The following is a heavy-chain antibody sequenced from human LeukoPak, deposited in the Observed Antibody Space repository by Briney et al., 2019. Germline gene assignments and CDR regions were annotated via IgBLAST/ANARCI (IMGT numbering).Heavy chain of an antibody. CDR2: ISGSGGST. Sequence: GGSLRLSCAASGFTFSSYAMSWVRQAPGKGLEWVSAISGSGGSTYYADSVKGRFTISRDNSKNTLYLQMNSLRAEDTAVYYCAKARYGDYVAPVGGPFDYWGQETLVTVSS. V-gene: IGHV3-23*01. D-gene: IGHD4-17*01. CDR3: AKARYGDYVAPVGGPFDY. J-gene: IGHJ4*02. CDR1: GFTFSSYA.